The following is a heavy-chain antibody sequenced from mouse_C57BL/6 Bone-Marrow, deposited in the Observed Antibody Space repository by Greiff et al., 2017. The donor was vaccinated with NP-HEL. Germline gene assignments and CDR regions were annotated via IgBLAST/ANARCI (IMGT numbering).Heavy chain of an antibody. V-gene: IGHV1-5*01. CDR1: GYTFTSYW. CDR2: IYPGNSDT. J-gene: IGHJ1*03. Sequence: EVQLQESGTVLARPGASVKMSCKTSGYTFTSYWMHWVKQRPGQGLEWIGAIYPGNSDTSYNQKFKGKAKLTAVTSASTAYMALSSLTNEDSAVYYCTSYGSSPYWYFDVWGTGTTVTVSS. D-gene: IGHD1-1*01. CDR3: TSYGSSPYWYFDV.